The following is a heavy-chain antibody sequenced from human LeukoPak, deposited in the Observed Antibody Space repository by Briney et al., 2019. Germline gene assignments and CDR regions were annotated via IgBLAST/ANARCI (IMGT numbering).Heavy chain of an antibody. J-gene: IGHJ4*02. V-gene: IGHV3-21*01. CDR1: GFTFSTYS. Sequence: GGSLRLSCAASGFTFSTYSMNWVRQAPGKGLEWVSSISSSGRYIYYADSVKGRFTISRDSAKNSLYLQMNSLRAEDTAVYYCARDDCSTTTCSTRFFDFWGQGTLVTVSS. CDR2: ISSSGRYI. D-gene: IGHD2-2*01. CDR3: ARDDCSTTTCSTRFFDF.